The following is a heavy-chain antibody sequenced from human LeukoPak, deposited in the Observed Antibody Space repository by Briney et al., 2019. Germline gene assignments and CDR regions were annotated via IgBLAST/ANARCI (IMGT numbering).Heavy chain of an antibody. V-gene: IGHV3-33*01. D-gene: IGHD2-21*02. CDR3: ARGWGDIVVVTAIKDYYYGMDV. CDR2: IWYDGSNK. Sequence: VGSLRLSCAASGFTFSSYGMHWVRQAPGKGLEWVAVIWYDGSNKYYADSVKGRFTISRDNSKNTLYLQMNSLRAEDTAVYYCARGWGDIVVVTAIKDYYYGMDVWGQGTTVTVSS. CDR1: GFTFSSYG. J-gene: IGHJ6*02.